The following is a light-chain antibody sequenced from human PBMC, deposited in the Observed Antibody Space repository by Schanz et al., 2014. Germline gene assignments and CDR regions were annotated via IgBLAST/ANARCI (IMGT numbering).Light chain of an antibody. Sequence: QSVLTQPPSVSGAPGQRVTISCTGSSFNIGAGFDVHWYQQLPGTAPQVLIYGDSNRPSGVPDRFSGSRSGTSASLAITRFHAEDEAGYYCQSYDSILSLLVFGGGANRTVL. CDR1: SFNIGAGFD. J-gene: IGLJ2*01. CDR3: QSYDSILSLLV. CDR2: GDS. V-gene: IGLV1-40*01.